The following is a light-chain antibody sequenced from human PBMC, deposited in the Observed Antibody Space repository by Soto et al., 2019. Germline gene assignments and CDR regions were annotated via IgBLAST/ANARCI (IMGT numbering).Light chain of an antibody. CDR3: QQYGSSPPIT. Sequence: EIVLTQSPATLSSFPGDRVTLSCRASQYINTRLAWYQHRPGQSPRLLIYQTSLRAAGIPARFSASGSGTDFTLTISDVQPEDFAVYYCQQYGSSPPITFGQGTRLEIK. CDR1: QYINTR. V-gene: IGKV3-20*01. CDR2: QTS. J-gene: IGKJ5*01.